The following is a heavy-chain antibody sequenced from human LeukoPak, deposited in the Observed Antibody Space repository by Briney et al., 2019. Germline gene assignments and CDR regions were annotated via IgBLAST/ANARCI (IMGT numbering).Heavy chain of an antibody. D-gene: IGHD3-10*01. J-gene: IGHJ2*01. CDR2: IYSSGST. V-gene: IGHV4-4*07. CDR1: GGSISSYY. CDR3: AATSYITMVRGVIGSDY. Sequence: SETLSLTCTVSGGSISSYYWSWIRQPAGKGLEWIGLIYSSGSTNYNPSLKSRVTMSVDTSKNQFSLKLSSVTAADTAVYYCAATSYITMVRGVIGSDYWGRGTLVTVSS.